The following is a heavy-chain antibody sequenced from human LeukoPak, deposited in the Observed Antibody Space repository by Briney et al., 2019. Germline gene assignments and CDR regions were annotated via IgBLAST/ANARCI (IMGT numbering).Heavy chain of an antibody. J-gene: IGHJ4*02. CDR3: AKDQYILTGNFDY. CDR1: GFTFSSYA. D-gene: IGHD3-9*01. Sequence: GGSLRLSCAASGFTFSSYAMSWVRQAPGKGLEWVSAISGSGGSTYYADSVKSRFTISRDNSKNTLYLQMNSLRAEDTAVYYCAKDQYILTGNFDYWGQGTLVTVSS. CDR2: ISGSGGST. V-gene: IGHV3-23*01.